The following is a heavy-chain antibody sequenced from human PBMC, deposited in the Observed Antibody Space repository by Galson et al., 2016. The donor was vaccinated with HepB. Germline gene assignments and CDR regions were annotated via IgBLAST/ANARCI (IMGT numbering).Heavy chain of an antibody. D-gene: IGHD1-26*01. CDR2: IYHIENT. CDR1: HYSLSSGYY. J-gene: IGHJ4*02. CDR3: AREGEIVGAYYFDC. Sequence: SETLSLTCTVSHYSLSSGYYWGWIRQPPGKGLEWIGSIYHIENTYYNPSLKSRVTLSVDTSKNQLSLKLSSVTAADTAVYYCAREGEIVGAYYFDCWGQGTLVTVSS. V-gene: IGHV4-38-2*02.